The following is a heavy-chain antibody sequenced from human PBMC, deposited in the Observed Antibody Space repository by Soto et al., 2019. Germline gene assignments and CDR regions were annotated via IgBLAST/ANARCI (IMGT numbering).Heavy chain of an antibody. CDR2: ISGSGGST. CDR1: GFTFSSYA. D-gene: IGHD3-3*01. Sequence: EVQLLESGGGLVQPGGSLRLSCAASGFTFSSYAMSWVRQAPGKGLEWVSAISGSGGSTYYADSVKGRFTTSRDNSKNTLYLQMNSLRAEDTAVYYCAKDLDDFWSGSALDYWGQGTLVTVSS. CDR3: AKDLDDFWSGSALDY. J-gene: IGHJ4*02. V-gene: IGHV3-23*01.